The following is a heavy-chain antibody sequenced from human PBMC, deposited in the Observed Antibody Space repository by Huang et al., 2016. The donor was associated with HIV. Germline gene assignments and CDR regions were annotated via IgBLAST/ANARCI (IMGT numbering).Heavy chain of an antibody. J-gene: IGHJ4*02. Sequence: QVQLVQSGAEVKKPGASVKVSCKVSGYTFTSYGISWVRQAPGQGLEWMGGISAHNGSTNYAQKLQGRGTMTTDTSTSTAYMELRSLRSDDTAVYYCARALVHYYYQHFDYWGQGTLVTVSS. V-gene: IGHV1-18*01. CDR1: GYTFTSYG. D-gene: IGHD3-22*01. CDR2: ISAHNGST. CDR3: ARALVHYYYQHFDY.